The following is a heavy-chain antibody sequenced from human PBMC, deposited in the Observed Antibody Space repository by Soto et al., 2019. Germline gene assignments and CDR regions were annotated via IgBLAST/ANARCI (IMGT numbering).Heavy chain of an antibody. Sequence: SETLSLTCAAYGGSFSGYYWSWIRQPPGKGLEWIGEINHSGSTNYNPSLKSRVTISVDTSKNQFSLKLSSVTAADTAVYYCARDKDLIDYWGQGTLVTVSS. J-gene: IGHJ4*02. CDR2: INHSGST. CDR1: GGSFSGYY. CDR3: ARDKDLIDY. V-gene: IGHV4-34*01.